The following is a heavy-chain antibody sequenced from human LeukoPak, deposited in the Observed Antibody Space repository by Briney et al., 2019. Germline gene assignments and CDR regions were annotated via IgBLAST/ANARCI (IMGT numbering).Heavy chain of an antibody. CDR2: ISYDGSNK. J-gene: IGHJ4*02. V-gene: IGHV3-30*18. D-gene: IGHD5-18*01. CDR1: GFTFSSYG. Sequence: GRSPRLSCAASGFTFSSYGMHWVRQAPGKGLEWVAVISYDGSNKYYADSVKGRFTISRDNSKNMLYLQMNSLRAEDTAVYYCAKVHGYSYGRFDYWGQGTLVTVSS. CDR3: AKVHGYSYGRFDY.